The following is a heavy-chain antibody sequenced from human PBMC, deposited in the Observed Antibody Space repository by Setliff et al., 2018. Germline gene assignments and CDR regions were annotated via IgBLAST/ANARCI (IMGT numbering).Heavy chain of an antibody. D-gene: IGHD3-22*01. CDR3: ARGYYDSYARYYVVGDY. J-gene: IGHJ4*02. Sequence: ASVKVSCKTSGYTFTAYSMNWVRQAPGQRLEWMGRINAASGDTKYSQSFQGRVTISRDTPASTVYMELSSLRTEDTAVYYCARGYYDSYARYYVVGDYWGQGTPVTVSS. V-gene: IGHV1-3*01. CDR1: GYTFTAYS. CDR2: INAASGDT.